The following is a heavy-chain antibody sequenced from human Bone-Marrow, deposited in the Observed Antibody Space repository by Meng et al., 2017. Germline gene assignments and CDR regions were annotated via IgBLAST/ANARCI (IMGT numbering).Heavy chain of an antibody. V-gene: IGHV3-7*01. CDR2: INQDGSEK. CDR3: ARDVLYSSSWYFDY. D-gene: IGHD6-13*01. CDR1: GFTFSSYW. J-gene: IGHJ4*02. Sequence: GESLKISCAASGFTFSSYWLAWVRQAPGKGLEWVANINQDGSEKYYVDSVKGRFTISRDNAETSLYLEMNSLRAEDTAVYYCARDVLYSSSWYFDYWGQGTLVTVSS.